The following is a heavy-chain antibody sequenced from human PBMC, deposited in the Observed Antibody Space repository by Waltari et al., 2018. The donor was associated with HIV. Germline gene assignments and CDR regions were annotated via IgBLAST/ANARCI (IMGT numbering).Heavy chain of an antibody. Sequence: QVQLQESGPRLVKPSETLYRICSVSGASISRHSWRWIRQSPGKGLEWIGYVHYSESTIYNPPLKSRVTISLDTSKNQFSLRLNSMTPADTAVYYCATGGWDDAFDYWGQGTLVTVSS. CDR2: VHYSEST. D-gene: IGHD1-1*01. J-gene: IGHJ4*02. CDR1: GASISRHS. CDR3: ATGGWDDAFDY. V-gene: IGHV4-59*11.